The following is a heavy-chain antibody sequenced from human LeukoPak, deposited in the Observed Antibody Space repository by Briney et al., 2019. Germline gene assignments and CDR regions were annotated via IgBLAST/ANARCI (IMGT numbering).Heavy chain of an antibody. J-gene: IGHJ6*03. CDR2: ISGGGDNT. CDR3: AKFEGALLGNYYLDV. Sequence: GGPLSLSCAVSGFPFSDFAMSWVRQAPGKGLEWVSTISGGGDNTYFADSVKGRFTISRDNSKNTLVLQMVSLRAEDTAVYYCAKFEGALLGNYYLDVWGKGTTVTVSS. V-gene: IGHV3-23*01. CDR1: GFPFSDFA.